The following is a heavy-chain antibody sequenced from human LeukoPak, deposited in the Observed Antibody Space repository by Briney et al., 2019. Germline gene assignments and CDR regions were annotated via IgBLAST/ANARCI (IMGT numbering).Heavy chain of an antibody. J-gene: IGHJ4*02. CDR2: IYHSGST. V-gene: IGHV4-38-2*02. D-gene: IGHD3-16*01. CDR1: GYSISSGYY. Sequence: SETLSLTCTVSGYSISSGYYWAWIRQPPGKGLEWIGSIYHSGSTYYNPSLKSRVTISVDTSKNQFSLKLTSVTAADTAVYYCARRGSFASPDTLWGQGTLVTVSS. CDR3: ARRGSFASPDTL.